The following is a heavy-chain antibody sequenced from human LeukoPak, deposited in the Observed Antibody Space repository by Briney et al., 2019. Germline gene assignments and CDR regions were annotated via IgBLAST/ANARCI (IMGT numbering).Heavy chain of an antibody. D-gene: IGHD6-19*01. CDR1: GGSISSYY. J-gene: IGHJ4*02. CDR3: AGGSQWLSFDY. CDR2: IYYSGST. Sequence: SETLSLTCTVSGGSISSYYWSWIRQPPGKGLEWIGYIYYSGSTNYNPSPKSRVTISVDTSKNQFSLKLSSVTAADTAVYYCAGGSQWLSFDYWGQGTLVTVSS. V-gene: IGHV4-59*01.